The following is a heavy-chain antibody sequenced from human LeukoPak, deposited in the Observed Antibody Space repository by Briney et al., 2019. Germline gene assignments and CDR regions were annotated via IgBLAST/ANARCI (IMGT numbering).Heavy chain of an antibody. CDR1: GGSISSYY. V-gene: IGHV4-59*01. J-gene: IGHJ4*02. Sequence: TSETLSLTCTVSGGSISSYYWSWIRQPPGKGLEWIGYIYYSGSTNYNPSLKSRVTISVDTSKNQFSLKLSSVTAADTAVYYCARDVRGVGYFDYWGQGTLVTVSS. CDR3: ARDVRGVGYFDY. CDR2: IYYSGST. D-gene: IGHD3-16*01.